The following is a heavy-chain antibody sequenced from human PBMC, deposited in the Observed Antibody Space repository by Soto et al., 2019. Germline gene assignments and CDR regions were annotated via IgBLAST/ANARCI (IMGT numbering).Heavy chain of an antibody. CDR3: ARIYGDYDDFFDY. CDR1: GGSMSSYY. Sequence: SETLSLTCTVSGGSMSSYYWSWIRQPPGKGLEWIGYIYYSGNTNYNPSLKGRVTISVDTSQNQFSLKLSSVTAADTAVYYCARIYGDYDDFFDYWGQGTLVTVSS. V-gene: IGHV4-59*01. J-gene: IGHJ4*02. D-gene: IGHD4-17*01. CDR2: IYYSGNT.